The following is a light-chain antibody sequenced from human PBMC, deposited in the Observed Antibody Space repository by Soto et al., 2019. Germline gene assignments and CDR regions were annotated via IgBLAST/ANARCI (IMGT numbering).Light chain of an antibody. V-gene: IGKV3-15*01. CDR1: QSVRNN. Sequence: EIVMTQSPGTLSLSHGERVTLSCRASQSVRNNLAWYQQKPGQGPRLLIYDASTRATGIPARFSGSGSGTEFTLTISNLQPEDFAVYYCQQYNDWPPSITFGQGTRLEVK. CDR3: QQYNDWPPSIT. J-gene: IGKJ5*01. CDR2: DAS.